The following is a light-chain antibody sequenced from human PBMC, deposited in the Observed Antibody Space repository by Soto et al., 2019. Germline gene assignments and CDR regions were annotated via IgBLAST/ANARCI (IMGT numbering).Light chain of an antibody. Sequence: NFMLTQPHSVSESPGKTVTISCTRSSGSIASNYVQWYQQRPGSAPTTVIYEDNQRPSAVPDRFSVSIDSSSNSASLTISGLKTEDEADYYCQSYDSSNHVVFGGGTKLTVL. CDR3: QSYDSSNHVV. CDR1: SGSIASNY. J-gene: IGLJ2*01. V-gene: IGLV6-57*04. CDR2: EDN.